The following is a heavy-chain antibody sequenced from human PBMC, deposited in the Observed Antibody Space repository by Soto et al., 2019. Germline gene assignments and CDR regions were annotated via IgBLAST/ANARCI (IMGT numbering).Heavy chain of an antibody. Sequence: QVQLVQSGAEVKKPGSSVKVSCKASGGTFSNYAFSWVRQAPGQGLEWLGGIMPIFGRADYAPKFRGRVTITADEHKSTDHMALGSLRSEDTAVYYCASWLKDARLGGNYYYGMDLWGQGTTVTVSS. J-gene: IGHJ6*02. V-gene: IGHV1-69*12. D-gene: IGHD6-6*01. CDR2: IMPIFGRA. CDR3: ASWLKDARLGGNYYYGMDL. CDR1: GGTFSNYA.